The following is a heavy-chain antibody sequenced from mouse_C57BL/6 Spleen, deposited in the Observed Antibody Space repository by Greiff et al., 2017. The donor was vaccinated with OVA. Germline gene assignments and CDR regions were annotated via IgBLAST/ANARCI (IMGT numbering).Heavy chain of an antibody. D-gene: IGHD4-1*01. CDR2: ISNGGGST. CDR3: ARQEELGPFDY. J-gene: IGHJ2*01. Sequence: EVKLMESGGGLVQPGGSLKLSCAASGFTFSDYYMYWVRQTPEKRLEWVAYISNGGGSTYYPDTVKGRFTISRDNAKNTLYLQMSRLKSEDTAMYYCARQEELGPFDYWGQGTTLTVSS. V-gene: IGHV5-12*01. CDR1: GFTFSDYY.